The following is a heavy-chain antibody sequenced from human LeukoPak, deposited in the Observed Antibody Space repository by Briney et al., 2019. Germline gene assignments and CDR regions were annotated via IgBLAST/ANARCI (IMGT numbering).Heavy chain of an antibody. CDR2: ISGSGGST. CDR3: ARDPYSGGYGAYYYYYMDV. D-gene: IGHD6-19*01. Sequence: GTLRLSCAASGFTFSSYGMSWVRQAPGKGLEWVSAISGSGGSTYYADSVKGRFTISRDNAENSLYLQMNSLRDEDTAVYYCARDPYSGGYGAYYYYYMDVWGKGTTVTVSS. J-gene: IGHJ6*03. CDR1: GFTFSSYG. V-gene: IGHV3-23*01.